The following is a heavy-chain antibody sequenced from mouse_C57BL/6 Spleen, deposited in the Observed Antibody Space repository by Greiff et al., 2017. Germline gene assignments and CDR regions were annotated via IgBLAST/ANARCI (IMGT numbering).Heavy chain of an antibody. CDR1: GYTFTDYY. D-gene: IGHD3-2*02. CDR2: INPNNGGT. J-gene: IGHJ2*01. Sequence: VQLQQSGPELVKPGASVKISCKASGYTFTDYYMYWVKQSHGKSLEWIGDINPNNGGTSYNQKFKGKATLTVDKSSSTAYMELRSLTSEDSAVYYCARGEDSSGFDYWGQGTTLTVSS. CDR3: ARGEDSSGFDY. V-gene: IGHV1-26*01.